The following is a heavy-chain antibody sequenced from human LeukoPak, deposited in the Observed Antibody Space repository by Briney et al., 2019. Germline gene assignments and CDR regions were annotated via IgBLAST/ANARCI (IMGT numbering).Heavy chain of an antibody. CDR3: ARDRPQQWLVRGQRGYYYYMDV. Sequence: GGSLRLSCAASGFIFSNYGMNWVRQAPGMGLEWVANIKQDESEKYYVDSVKGRFTISRDIAKNSLYLQMNSLRAEDTAVYYCARDRPQQWLVRGQRGYYYYMDVWGKGTTATISS. CDR2: IKQDESEK. V-gene: IGHV3-7*01. D-gene: IGHD6-19*01. CDR1: GFIFSNYG. J-gene: IGHJ6*03.